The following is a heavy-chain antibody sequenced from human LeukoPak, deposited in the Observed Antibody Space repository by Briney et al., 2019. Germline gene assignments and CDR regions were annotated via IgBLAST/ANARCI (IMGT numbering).Heavy chain of an antibody. CDR1: GFTFSSYG. Sequence: GGSLRLSCAASGFTFSSYGMSWVRQAPGKGLEWVSVIYSGGSTYYADSVKGRFTISRDNSKNTLYLQMNSLRAEDTAVYYCARAFWDWGQGTLVTVSS. CDR2: IYSGGST. V-gene: IGHV3-53*01. CDR3: ARAFWD. D-gene: IGHD3-16*01. J-gene: IGHJ4*02.